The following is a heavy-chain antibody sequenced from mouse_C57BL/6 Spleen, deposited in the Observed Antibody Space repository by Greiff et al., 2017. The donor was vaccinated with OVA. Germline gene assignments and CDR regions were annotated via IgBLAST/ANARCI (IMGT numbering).Heavy chain of an antibody. CDR1: GYTFTSYW. CDR3: AGGSSQYFDV. CDR2: IDPSDSYT. D-gene: IGHD1-1*01. V-gene: IGHV1-59*01. Sequence: QVQLKQPGAELVRPGTSVKLSCKASGYTFTSYWMHWVKQRPGQGLEWIGVIDPSDSYTNYNQKFKGKATLTVDTSSSTAYMQLSSLTSEDSAVYYCAGGSSQYFDVWGTGTTVTVSS. J-gene: IGHJ1*03.